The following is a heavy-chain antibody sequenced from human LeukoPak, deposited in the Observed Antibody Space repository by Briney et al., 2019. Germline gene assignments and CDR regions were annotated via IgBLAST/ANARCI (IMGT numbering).Heavy chain of an antibody. CDR2: ISNSGST. J-gene: IGHJ4*02. V-gene: IGHV4-59*08. CDR1: GGSISSDY. Sequence: PSETLSLTCTVSGGSISSDYWSWIRQSPGKGLEWIGYISNSGSTNYNPSLKSRVTISVDTSKNQFSLKLTSVTAADTAVYYCARRAYNYGSNFDYWGQGTLVTVSS. D-gene: IGHD5-18*01. CDR3: ARRAYNYGSNFDY.